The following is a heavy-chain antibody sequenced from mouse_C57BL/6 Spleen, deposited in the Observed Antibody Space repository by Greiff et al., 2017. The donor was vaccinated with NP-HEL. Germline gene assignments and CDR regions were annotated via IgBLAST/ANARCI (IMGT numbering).Heavy chain of an antibody. CDR3: ARSGAGYWYFDV. Sequence: QVQLQQPGAELVMPGASVKLSCKASGYTFTSYWMHWVKQRPGQGLEWIGEIDPSDSYTNYNQKFKGKSTLTVDKSSSTAYMQRSSLTSEDSAVYYCARSGAGYWYFDVWGTGTTVTVSS. CDR1: GYTFTSYW. V-gene: IGHV1-69*01. CDR2: IDPSDSYT. D-gene: IGHD3-3*01. J-gene: IGHJ1*03.